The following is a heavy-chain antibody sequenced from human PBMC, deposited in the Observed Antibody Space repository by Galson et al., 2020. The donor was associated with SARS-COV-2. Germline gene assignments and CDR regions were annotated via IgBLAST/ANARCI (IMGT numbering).Heavy chain of an antibody. Sequence: GGSLRLSCAASGFTFSYYWMNWVRQAPGKGLEWVANINQDGSEKYYVDSVKGRFTISRDNAKNSLSLQMNSLRAEDTAVYYCARRHLEGGYSYWAVWGQGTLVTVSS. D-gene: IGHD5-12*01. J-gene: IGHJ4*02. CDR1: GFTFSYYW. V-gene: IGHV3-7*01. CDR3: ARRHLEGGYSYWAV. CDR2: INQDGSEK.